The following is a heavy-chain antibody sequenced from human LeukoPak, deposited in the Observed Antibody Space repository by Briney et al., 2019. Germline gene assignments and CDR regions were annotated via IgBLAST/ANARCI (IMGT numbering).Heavy chain of an antibody. V-gene: IGHV3-11*01. CDR1: GFTLSDYY. D-gene: IGHD3/OR15-3a*01. CDR3: ARRRDFIDY. Sequence: PGGSLRLSCAVSGFTLSDYYMSWIRQAPGKGLEWVSYSSSSVSTIYYADSVKGRFAISRDNAKNSLYLQMNSLRAEDTAVYYCARRRDFIDYWGQGTLVTVSS. CDR2: SSSSVSTI. J-gene: IGHJ4*02.